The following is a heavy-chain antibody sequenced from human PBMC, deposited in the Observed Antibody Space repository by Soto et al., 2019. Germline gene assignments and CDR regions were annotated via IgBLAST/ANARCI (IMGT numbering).Heavy chain of an antibody. CDR3: ARDSAPDLRYFDWLSPIYYYYGMDV. CDR2: ISSSSSYI. Sequence: GGSLRLSCAASGFTFISYSMNWVRQAPGKGLEWVSSISSSSSYIYYADSVKGRFTISRDNAKNSLYLQMNSLRAEDTAVYYCARDSAPDLRYFDWLSPIYYYYGMDVWGQGTTVTVSS. J-gene: IGHJ6*02. CDR1: GFTFISYS. D-gene: IGHD3-9*01. V-gene: IGHV3-21*01.